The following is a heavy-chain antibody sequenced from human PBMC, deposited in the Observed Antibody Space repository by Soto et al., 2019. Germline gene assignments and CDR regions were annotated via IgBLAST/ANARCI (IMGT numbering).Heavy chain of an antibody. J-gene: IGHJ6*02. Sequence: VQLVQSGAEVKKPGSSVKVSCKASGGTFSSYAISWVRQAPGQGLEWMGGIIPIFGTANYAQKFQGRVTITADESTSTAYMELSSLRSEDTAVYYCARGVGDYYDSSGYPQGMDVWGQGTTVTVSS. CDR1: GGTFSSYA. D-gene: IGHD3-22*01. CDR3: ARGVGDYYDSSGYPQGMDV. V-gene: IGHV1-69*01. CDR2: IIPIFGTA.